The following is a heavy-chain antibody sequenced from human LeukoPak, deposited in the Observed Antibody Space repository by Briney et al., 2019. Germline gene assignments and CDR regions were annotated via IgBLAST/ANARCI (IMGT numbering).Heavy chain of an antibody. CDR1: SGSISTSNYY. D-gene: IGHD5-18*01. Sequence: TLSLTCTVSSGSISTSNYYWGWVRQPPGKALEWLGVIYWDDDKRYSPSLKNRLTITKDTSKNQVVVTLTNMDPVDTATYYCAYNPVRGYSLDFWGQGTLVTVSS. CDR3: AYNPVRGYSLDF. V-gene: IGHV2-5*02. J-gene: IGHJ4*02. CDR2: IYWDDDK.